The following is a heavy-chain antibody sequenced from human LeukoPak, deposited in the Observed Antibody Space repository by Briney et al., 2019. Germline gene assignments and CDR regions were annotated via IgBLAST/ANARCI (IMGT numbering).Heavy chain of an antibody. CDR3: AKEAAVAGYFDY. D-gene: IGHD6-19*01. CDR2: IRYDGSNK. V-gene: IGHV3-30*02. CDR1: GFTFSSYG. J-gene: IGHJ4*02. Sequence: PGKSLRLSCAASGFTFSSYGMHWVRQAPGKGLEWVAFIRYDGSNKYYADSVKGRFTISRDNSKNTLYLQMNSLRAEDTAVYYCAKEAAVAGYFDYWGQGTLVTVSS.